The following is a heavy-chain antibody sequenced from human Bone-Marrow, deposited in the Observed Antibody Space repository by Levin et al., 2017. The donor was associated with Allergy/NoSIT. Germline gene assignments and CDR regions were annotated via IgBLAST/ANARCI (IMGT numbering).Heavy chain of an antibody. J-gene: IGHJ6*03. V-gene: IGHV3-30-3*01. CDR3: ARDEQWLPVYYYYYYMDV. Sequence: GESLKISCAASGFTFSSYAMHWVRQAPGKGLEWVAVISYDGSNKYYADSVKGRFTISRDNSKNTLYLQMNSLRAEDTAVYYCARDEQWLPVYYYYYYMDVWGKGTTVTVSS. CDR2: ISYDGSNK. CDR1: GFTFSSYA. D-gene: IGHD6-19*01.